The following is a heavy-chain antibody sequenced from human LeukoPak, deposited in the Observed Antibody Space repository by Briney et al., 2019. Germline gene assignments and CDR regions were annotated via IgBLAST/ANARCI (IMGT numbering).Heavy chain of an antibody. J-gene: IGHJ6*02. CDR2: IKEDGSDK. CDR1: GFTFSRYW. CDR3: ARLYSYAMDV. Sequence: PGGSLRLLCAASGFTFSRYWMTWVRQAPGKGLEWVAKIKEDGSDKYYVDSLKGRFTISKDNAKNSLYMQMNSLRAEDTAVYYCARLYSYAMDVWGQGTTVTVSS. V-gene: IGHV3-7*01.